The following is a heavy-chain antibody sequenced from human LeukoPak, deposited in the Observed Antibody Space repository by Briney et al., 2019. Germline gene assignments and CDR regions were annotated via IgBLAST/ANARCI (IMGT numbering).Heavy chain of an antibody. CDR2: INPNSGST. D-gene: IGHD6-19*01. CDR1: GYTFTGYY. V-gene: IGHV1-2*02. CDR3: AGVAVAFPSRPH. J-gene: IGHJ1*01. Sequence: ASVKVSCKASGYTFTGYYMHWVRQAPGQGLEWMGWINPNSGSTNYAPKFQGRVTMTRDTSISTAYMELSRLRSDDTAVYYCAGVAVAFPSRPHWGQGALVTVSS.